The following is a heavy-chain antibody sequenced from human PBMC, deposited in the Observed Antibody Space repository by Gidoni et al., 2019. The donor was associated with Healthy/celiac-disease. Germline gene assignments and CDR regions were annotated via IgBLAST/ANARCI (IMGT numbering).Heavy chain of an antibody. Sequence: QVQLFESGVRVSQPGRSLRLPCPSSGFTFSSDGMHWVRQAPGKGLERVAVISYDGSNKYYADSVKGRFTITRDNSKNTLDLQMNSLRAEDTAGYYCAKESNYYDSPYDYWGQGTLVTVSS. V-gene: IGHV3-30*18. CDR2: ISYDGSNK. CDR1: GFTFSSDG. J-gene: IGHJ4*02. CDR3: AKESNYYDSPYDY. D-gene: IGHD3-22*01.